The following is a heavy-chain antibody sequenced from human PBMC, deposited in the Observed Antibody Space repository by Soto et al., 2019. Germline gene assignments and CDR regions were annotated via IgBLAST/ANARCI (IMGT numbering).Heavy chain of an antibody. CDR2: IYYSGST. CDR1: GGSVSSGDYF. Sequence: SETLSLTCTVSGGSVSSGDYFWSWLRQSPGKRLEWIAYIYYSGSTNYNPSLKSRATISVDTSKSRVSLTLTSMTAADAALYYCARSPNYYYYGFDVWGQGTAVTVSS. D-gene: IGHD3-10*01. CDR3: ARSPNYYYYGFDV. V-gene: IGHV4-61*08. J-gene: IGHJ6*02.